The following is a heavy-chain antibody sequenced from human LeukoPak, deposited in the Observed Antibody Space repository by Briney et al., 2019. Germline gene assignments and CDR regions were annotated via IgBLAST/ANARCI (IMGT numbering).Heavy chain of an antibody. Sequence: SETLSLTCTVSGFSISSDYYWGWIRQPPGKGLEWIGSLYQSGSSYYNPSLKSRVTISVDTSRSQFSLTLTSVTAADTAVYYCVVLLAHWGQGTLVTVSS. CDR2: LYQSGSS. D-gene: IGHD3-16*02. CDR1: GFSISSDYY. J-gene: IGHJ4*02. CDR3: VVLLAH. V-gene: IGHV4-38-2*02.